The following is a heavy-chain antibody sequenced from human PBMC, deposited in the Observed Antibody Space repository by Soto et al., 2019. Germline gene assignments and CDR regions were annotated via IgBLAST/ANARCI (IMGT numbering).Heavy chain of an antibody. CDR2: ISGSDDST. J-gene: IGHJ4*02. CDR1: GFTFSSYA. Sequence: EVQLLESGGGLVQPGESLRLSCAASGFTFSSYAMSWVRQAPGKRLEWVSVISGSDDSTYYADSVKGRFTISRDNSKNTLYLQMNSLRAEDTAVYYCAKRSSSSTLDYWGQGTLVTVSS. CDR3: AKRSSSSTLDY. V-gene: IGHV3-23*01. D-gene: IGHD6-6*01.